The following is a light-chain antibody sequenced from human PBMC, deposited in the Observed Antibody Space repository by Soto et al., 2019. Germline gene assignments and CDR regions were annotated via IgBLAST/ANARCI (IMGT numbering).Light chain of an antibody. Sequence: DVVMTQSPLSLPVTPGQPASISCRSSQSLLYSDGNTFLSWSQQRPGQSPRRLIYKVSNRDSGVRDSFRGSGSVTDLPLKMSGVEAEDVRRSCCIQGTNWLHMFGQGTKV. CDR3: IQGTNWLHM. CDR2: KVS. J-gene: IGKJ1*01. CDR1: QSLLYSDGNTF. V-gene: IGKV2-30*01.